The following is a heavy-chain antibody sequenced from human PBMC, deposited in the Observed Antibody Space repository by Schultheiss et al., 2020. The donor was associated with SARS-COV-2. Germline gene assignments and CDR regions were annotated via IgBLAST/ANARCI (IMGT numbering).Heavy chain of an antibody. Sequence: GESLKISCAASGFTFSSYAMSWVRQAPGKGLEWVAVIWYDGSNKYYADSVKGRFTISRDNSKNTLYLLINSLRAEDTAVYYCAKDQGGSEDYWGQGTLVTVSS. CDR2: IWYDGSNK. D-gene: IGHD3-16*01. J-gene: IGHJ4*02. CDR1: GFTFSSYA. CDR3: AKDQGGSEDY. V-gene: IGHV3-33*06.